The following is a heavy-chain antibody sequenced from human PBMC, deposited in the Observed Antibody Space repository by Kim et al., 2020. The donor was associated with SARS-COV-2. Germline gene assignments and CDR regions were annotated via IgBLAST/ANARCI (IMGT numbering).Heavy chain of an antibody. D-gene: IGHD2-2*01. V-gene: IGHV3-30*04. J-gene: IGHJ3*02. Sequence: GGSLRLSCAASGFTFSSYAMHWVRQAPGKGLEWVAVISYDGSNKYYADSVKGRFTISRDNSKNTLYLQMNSLRAEDTAVYYCARDTNSLYCSSTSCYVGAVDIWGQGTMVTVSS. CDR3: ARDTNSLYCSSTSCYVGAVDI. CDR1: GFTFSSYA. CDR2: ISYDGSNK.